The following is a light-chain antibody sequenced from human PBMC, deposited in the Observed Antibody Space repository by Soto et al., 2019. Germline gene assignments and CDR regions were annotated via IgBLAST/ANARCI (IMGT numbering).Light chain of an antibody. J-gene: IGLJ2*01. CDR1: SSNIGAGYD. V-gene: IGLV1-40*01. CDR2: GNS. CDR3: LLYYGAAVV. Sequence: QSVLTQPPSVSGAPGQRVTISCTGSSSNIGAGYDVHWYQQLPGTAPKLLIYGNSNRPSGVPDRFSGSKSGTSASLAITGLQAEDEADYYCLLYYGAAVVFGGGTKVTVL.